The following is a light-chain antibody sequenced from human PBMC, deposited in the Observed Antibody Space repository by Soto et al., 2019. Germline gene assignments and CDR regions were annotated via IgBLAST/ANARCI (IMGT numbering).Light chain of an antibody. J-gene: IGKJ1*01. Sequence: DIQMTQSPSTLSASVGDRVTITCRASQSISSWLAWYQQKPGKAHKLLIYDPSSLESGVPSRFSGSGSGTEFTLTISSLQPDDFATYYCQQYNSYSWTFGQGTKVEIK. CDR1: QSISSW. V-gene: IGKV1-5*01. CDR3: QQYNSYSWT. CDR2: DPS.